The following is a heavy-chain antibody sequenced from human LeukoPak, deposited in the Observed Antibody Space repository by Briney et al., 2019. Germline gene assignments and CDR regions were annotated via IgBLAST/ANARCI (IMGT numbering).Heavy chain of an antibody. CDR1: GYTFTSYG. J-gene: IGHJ6*03. Sequence: ASVKVSCKASGYTFTSYGISWVRQAPGQGLEWMGWISAYNGNTNYARKLQGRVTMTTDTSTSTAYMELRSLRSDDAAVYYCAREPHYYDFWSGYAYYYYMDVWGKGTTVTVSS. CDR3: AREPHYYDFWSGYAYYYYMDV. CDR2: ISAYNGNT. V-gene: IGHV1-18*01. D-gene: IGHD3-3*01.